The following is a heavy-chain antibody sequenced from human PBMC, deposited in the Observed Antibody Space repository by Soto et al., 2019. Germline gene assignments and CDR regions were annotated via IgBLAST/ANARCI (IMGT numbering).Heavy chain of an antibody. J-gene: IGHJ4*02. CDR1: GFTFDDYA. V-gene: IGHV3-9*01. CDR2: ISWNSGSI. CDR3: ATDLLPTGTTPFDY. D-gene: IGHD1-1*01. Sequence: EVQLVESGGGLVQPGRSLRLSCAASGFTFDDYAMHWVRQAPGKGLEWVSGISWNSGSIGYADAVKGRFPISRDHAKNSLYLQMNRLRAADTAWYYCATDLLPTGTTPFDYWGQGTLVTVSS.